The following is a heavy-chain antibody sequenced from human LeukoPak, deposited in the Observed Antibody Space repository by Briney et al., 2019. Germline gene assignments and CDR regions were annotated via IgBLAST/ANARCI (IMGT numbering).Heavy chain of an antibody. J-gene: IGHJ4*02. CDR3: ARDGTGDYYDSSGYYS. Sequence: GGSLRLSCAASGFTFSSYSMNWVRQAPGKGLEWVSSISSSSSYIYYADSVKGRFTISRDNAKNSLYLQMNSLRAEDTAVYYCARDGTGDYYDSSGYYSWDQGTLVTVSS. V-gene: IGHV3-21*01. CDR2: ISSSSSYI. D-gene: IGHD3-22*01. CDR1: GFTFSSYS.